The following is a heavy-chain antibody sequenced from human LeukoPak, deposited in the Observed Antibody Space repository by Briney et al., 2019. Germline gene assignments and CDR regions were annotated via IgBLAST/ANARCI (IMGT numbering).Heavy chain of an antibody. J-gene: IGHJ6*03. Sequence: GASVKVSCKASGYTFTSYGISWVRQAPGQGLEWMGWISAYNGNTNYAQKLQGRVTMTTDTSTSTAYMELRSLRSDDTAVYYCARDPVVYSSSWYSSLRRYYYYMDVWGKGTTVTVSS. CDR3: ARDPVVYSSSWYSSLRRYYYYMDV. CDR2: ISAYNGNT. CDR1: GYTFTSYG. V-gene: IGHV1-18*01. D-gene: IGHD6-13*01.